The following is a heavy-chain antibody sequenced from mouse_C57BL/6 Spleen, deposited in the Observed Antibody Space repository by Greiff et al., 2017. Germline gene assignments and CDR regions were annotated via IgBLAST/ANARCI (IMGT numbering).Heavy chain of an antibody. CDR3: ARGAFDY. J-gene: IGHJ2*01. D-gene: IGHD3-1*01. CDR1: GYTFTSYW. V-gene: IGHV1-59*01. CDR2: IDPSDSYT. Sequence: VQLQQSGAELVRPGTSVKLSCKASGYTFTSYWMHWVKQRPGQGLEWIGVIDPSDSYTNYNQKFKGKATLTVDTSSSTAYMQLSSLTSEDSAVYYCARGAFDYWGQGTTLTVSS.